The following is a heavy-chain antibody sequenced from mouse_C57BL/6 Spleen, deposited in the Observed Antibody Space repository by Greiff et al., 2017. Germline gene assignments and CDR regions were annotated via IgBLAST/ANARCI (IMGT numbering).Heavy chain of an antibody. D-gene: IGHD2-4*01. CDR1: GYTFTDYY. V-gene: IGHV1-26*01. CDR2: INPNNGGT. CDR3: ARWDRDYAVDH. Sequence: EVQLQQSGPELVKPGASVKISCKASGYTFTDYYMNWVKQSHGKSLEWIGDINPNNGGTSYNQKFKGKATLTVDKSSSTAYMERRSLTSEDSAVYYCARWDRDYAVDHWGQGTTLTVSS. J-gene: IGHJ2*01.